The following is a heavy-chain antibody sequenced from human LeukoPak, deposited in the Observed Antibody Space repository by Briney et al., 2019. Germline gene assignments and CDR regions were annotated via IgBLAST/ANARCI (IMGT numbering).Heavy chain of an antibody. Sequence: PGGSLRLSCAVSGFTFSSYEMNWVRQAPGKGLEWVSYISSSGSTIYYADSVKGRFTISRDNAKNSLFLQMNSLRAEDTAVYYCARGGGNDYDTSGYYYLAAYWGQGTLVTVSS. CDR3: ARGGGNDYDTSGYYYLAAY. CDR2: ISSSGSTI. CDR1: GFTFSSYE. D-gene: IGHD3-22*01. J-gene: IGHJ4*02. V-gene: IGHV3-48*03.